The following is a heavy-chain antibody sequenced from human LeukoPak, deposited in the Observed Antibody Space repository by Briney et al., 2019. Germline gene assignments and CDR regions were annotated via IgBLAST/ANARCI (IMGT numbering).Heavy chain of an antibody. V-gene: IGHV4-34*01. CDR2: INHSGST. CDR3: ARGGFGELDRWFDP. CDR1: GGSFSGYY. D-gene: IGHD3-10*01. J-gene: IGHJ5*02. Sequence: SETLSLTCAVYGGSFSGYYWSWIRQPPGKGLEWIGEINHSGSTNYNPSLKSRVTISVDTSKNQFSLKLSSVTAADTAVYYCARGGFGELDRWFDPWGQGALVTASS.